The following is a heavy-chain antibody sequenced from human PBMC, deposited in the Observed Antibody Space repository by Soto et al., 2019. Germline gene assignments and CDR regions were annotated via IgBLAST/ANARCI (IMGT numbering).Heavy chain of an antibody. CDR2: TYYRSKWYN. J-gene: IGHJ3*02. CDR1: GDSVSSNSAA. V-gene: IGHV6-1*01. CDR3: ARDGRDGSNYPPADAFDI. D-gene: IGHD5-12*01. Sequence: QSQTLSLTCAISGDSVSSNSAAWNWIRQSPSRGLEWLGRTYYRSKWYNDYAVSVKSRITINPDTSKNQFSLQLNSVTPEDTAVYYCARDGRDGSNYPPADAFDIWGQGTMVTVSS.